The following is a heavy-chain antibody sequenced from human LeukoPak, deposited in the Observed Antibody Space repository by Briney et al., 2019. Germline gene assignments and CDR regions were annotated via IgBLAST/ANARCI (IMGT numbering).Heavy chain of an antibody. CDR2: ISGSGGST. V-gene: IGHV3-23*01. D-gene: IGHD2-2*01. J-gene: IGHJ4*02. CDR3: AKDCTSTNCYVDY. Sequence: GGSLRLSCAASGFTFGSYAMSWVRQAPGKGLEWVSAISGSGGSTYYADSVKGRFTISRDNSKNTLYLQMNSLRAEDTVLYYCAKDCTSTNCYVDYWGQGTLVNVSS. CDR1: GFTFGSYA.